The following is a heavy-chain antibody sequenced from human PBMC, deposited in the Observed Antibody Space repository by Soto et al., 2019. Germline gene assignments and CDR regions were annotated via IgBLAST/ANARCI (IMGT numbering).Heavy chain of an antibody. V-gene: IGHV3-33*01. J-gene: IGHJ6*03. D-gene: IGHD1-26*01. Sequence: QVQLVESGGGVVQPGRSLRLSCAASGFTFSSYGMHWVRQAPGKGLEWVAVIWYDGSNKYYADSVKGRFTISRDNSKNTLYLQMNSLRAEDTAVYYCARDGTPYYYDMDVWGKGTTVTVSS. CDR3: ARDGTPYYYDMDV. CDR1: GFTFSSYG. CDR2: IWYDGSNK.